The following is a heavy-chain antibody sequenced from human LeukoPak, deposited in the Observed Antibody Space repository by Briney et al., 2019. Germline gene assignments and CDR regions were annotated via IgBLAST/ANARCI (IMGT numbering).Heavy chain of an antibody. D-gene: IGHD6-13*01. CDR3: ARAGDSSSWYRPFDY. J-gene: IGHJ4*02. CDR1: GGSISSSGYY. V-gene: IGHV4-39*01. Sequence: SETLSLTCTVSGGSISSSGYYWGWIRQPPGKGLEWIGSIYYSGSTYYNPSLKSRVTISVDTSKNQFSLKLSSVTAADTAVYYCARAGDSSSWYRPFDYWGQGTLVTVSS. CDR2: IYYSGST.